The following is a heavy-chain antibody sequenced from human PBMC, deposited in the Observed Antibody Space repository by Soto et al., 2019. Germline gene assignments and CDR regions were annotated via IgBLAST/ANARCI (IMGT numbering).Heavy chain of an antibody. V-gene: IGHV5-51*01. CDR2: IYPGDSDT. CDR3: ARHPHLDYSNYGIYYYYYYGMDV. CDR1: GYSFTSYW. J-gene: IGHJ6*02. D-gene: IGHD4-4*01. Sequence: PGESLKISCKGSGYSFTSYWIGWVRQMPGKGLEWMGIIYPGDSDTGYSPSFQGQVAISADKSISTAYLQWSSLKASDTAMYYCARHPHLDYSNYGIYYYYYYGMDVWGQGTTVTVSS.